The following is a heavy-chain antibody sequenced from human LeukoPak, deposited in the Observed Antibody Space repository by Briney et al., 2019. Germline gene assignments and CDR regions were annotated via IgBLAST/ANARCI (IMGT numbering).Heavy chain of an antibody. CDR1: GYRFTSYW. Sequence: GESLRISCKGSGYRFTSYWISWVRQMPGKGLEWMGRIDPSDAYTNYSPSFQGHVTISADKSITTVYLQWSSLKASDTAMYYCARDGVHYYDSSGYYFDYWGQGTLVTVSS. J-gene: IGHJ4*02. V-gene: IGHV5-10-1*01. CDR3: ARDGVHYYDSSGYYFDY. D-gene: IGHD3-22*01. CDR2: IDPSDAYT.